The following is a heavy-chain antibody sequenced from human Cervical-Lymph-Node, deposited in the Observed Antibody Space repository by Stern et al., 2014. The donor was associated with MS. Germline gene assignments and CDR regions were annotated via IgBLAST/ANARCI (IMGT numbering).Heavy chain of an antibody. Sequence: QVQLVQSAAEVKKPGASVKDSCKTSGFSFTGYYLHWVRQAPGQGLEGVGWMSAESGGTKYGQKFQGRVTMTRDTAISTAYMELNRLGSDDTAVYYCAISWGTVTTWNHWGQGTLVTVSS. CDR2: MSAESGGT. J-gene: IGHJ5*02. V-gene: IGHV1-2*02. CDR1: GFSFTGYY. D-gene: IGHD4-17*01. CDR3: AISWGTVTTWNH.